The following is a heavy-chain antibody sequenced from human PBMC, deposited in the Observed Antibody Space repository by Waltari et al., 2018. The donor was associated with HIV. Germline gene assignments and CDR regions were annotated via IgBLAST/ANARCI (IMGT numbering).Heavy chain of an antibody. J-gene: IGHJ4*02. CDR2: LKQDGSEK. Sequence: EVQLVESGGGLVQPGGSLRPSCAACGFTLRSNRMSWVGEAPGKWLEWVANLKQDGSEKYYVDSGNCRFTISRENAGNSLYLQMNSRRAEDTAVYYCARGGFYGSGSKVNWGQGTLVTVSS. V-gene: IGHV3-7*04. CDR1: GFTLRSNR. CDR3: ARGGFYGSGSKVN. D-gene: IGHD3-10*01.